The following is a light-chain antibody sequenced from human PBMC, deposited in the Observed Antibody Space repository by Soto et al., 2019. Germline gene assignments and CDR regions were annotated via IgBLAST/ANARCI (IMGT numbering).Light chain of an antibody. CDR3: QQYETSPFT. V-gene: IGKV3-20*01. Sequence: EIVLTQSPGTLSLSPGERATLSCRASQSVDSSHLARHQHRPGPAPRLLVYGASRRATGVPDRFSGSGSGTHFTLSIRRLESEDFAVYYCQQYETSPFTFGGGTKVDIK. CDR1: QSVDSSH. CDR2: GAS. J-gene: IGKJ4*01.